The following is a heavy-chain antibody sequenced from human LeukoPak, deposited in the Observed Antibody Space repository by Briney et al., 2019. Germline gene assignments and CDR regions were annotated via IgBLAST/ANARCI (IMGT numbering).Heavy chain of an antibody. V-gene: IGHV1-69*04. CDR2: IIPILGIA. Sequence: ASVKVSCKASGGTFSSYAISWVRQAPGQGLEWMGRIIPILGIANYAQKFQGRVTITADKSTSTAYMELSSLRSEDMAVYYCARELHYYDSSGYYYERSAFDIWGQGTMVTVSS. J-gene: IGHJ3*02. CDR3: ARELHYYDSSGYYYERSAFDI. CDR1: GGTFSSYA. D-gene: IGHD3-22*01.